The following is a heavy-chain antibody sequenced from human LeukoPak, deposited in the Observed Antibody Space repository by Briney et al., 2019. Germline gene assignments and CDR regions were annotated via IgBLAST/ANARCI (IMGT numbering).Heavy chain of an antibody. V-gene: IGHV4-59*01. CDR2: IYYSGST. D-gene: IGHD6-13*01. CDR1: GGSISSYY. J-gene: IGHJ5*02. Sequence: SETQSLTCTVSGGSISSYYWSWIRQPPGKGLEWIGYIYYSGSTNYNPSLKSRVTISVDTSKNQFSLKLSSVTAADTAVYYCARVAAAGGYNWFDPWGQGTLVTVSS. CDR3: ARVAAAGGYNWFDP.